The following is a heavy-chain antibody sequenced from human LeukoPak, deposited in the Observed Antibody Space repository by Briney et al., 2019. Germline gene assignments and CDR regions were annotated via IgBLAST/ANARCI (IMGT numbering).Heavy chain of an antibody. Sequence: GRSLRLSCAASGNYWMHWVRQAPGKGLVWVSHVNSDGSWTSHADSVKGRFTISKDNAKNTVYLQMNNLRTEDTAVYYCVSFYETNWGRGTLVTVSS. CDR2: VNSDGSWT. J-gene: IGHJ4*02. D-gene: IGHD2-2*01. CDR1: GNYW. CDR3: VSFYETN. V-gene: IGHV3-74*01.